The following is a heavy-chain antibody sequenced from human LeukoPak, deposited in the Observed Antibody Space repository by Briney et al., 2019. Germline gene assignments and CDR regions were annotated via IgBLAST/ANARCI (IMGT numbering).Heavy chain of an antibody. Sequence: QPGGPLRLSCAASGFTFSSYAMSWVRQAPGKGLEWVSAISGSGGSTYYADSVKGRFTTSRDNSKNTLYLQMNSLRAEDTAVYYCAKTVYGSGSYPDYWGQGTLVTVSS. CDR2: ISGSGGST. J-gene: IGHJ4*02. CDR1: GFTFSSYA. V-gene: IGHV3-23*01. CDR3: AKTVYGSGSYPDY. D-gene: IGHD3-10*01.